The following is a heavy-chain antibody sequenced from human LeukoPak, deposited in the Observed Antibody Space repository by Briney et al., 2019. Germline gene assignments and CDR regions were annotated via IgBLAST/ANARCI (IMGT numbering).Heavy chain of an antibody. CDR2: INPSGGST. Sequence: ASVKVSCKASGYTFTSYDFNWVRQAPGQGLEWMGIINPSGGSTSYAQKFQGRVTMTRDTSTSTVYMELSSLRSEDTAVYYCARGVEDIVVVPAAKTPFDPWGQGTLVTVSS. V-gene: IGHV1-46*01. D-gene: IGHD2-2*01. J-gene: IGHJ5*02. CDR3: ARGVEDIVVVPAAKTPFDP. CDR1: GYTFTSYD.